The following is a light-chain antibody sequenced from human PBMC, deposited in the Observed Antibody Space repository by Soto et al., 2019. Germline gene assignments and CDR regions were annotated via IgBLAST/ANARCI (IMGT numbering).Light chain of an antibody. CDR3: RSSAGTPNLV. Sequence: QSALTQPPSASGSPGQSVTISCTGTSSDLGDYNYVSWYQCHPGKAPRLIIYEVTRRPSGVPDRFSASKSGNTASLTVSGLEGVDEGYYSCRSSAGTPNLVFGCGSQLTFL. CDR2: EVT. J-gene: IGLJ2*01. V-gene: IGLV2-8*01. CDR1: SSDLGDYNY.